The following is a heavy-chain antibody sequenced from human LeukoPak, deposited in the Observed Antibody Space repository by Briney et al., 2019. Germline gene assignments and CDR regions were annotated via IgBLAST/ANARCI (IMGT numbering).Heavy chain of an antibody. V-gene: IGHV3-30*02. CDR2: IRYDGSNK. D-gene: IGHD3-22*01. J-gene: IGHJ4*02. CDR3: ARDIYYDSSGYYGSVY. Sequence: GGSLRLSCAASGFTFSSYGMHWVRQAPGKGLEWVAFIRYDGSNKYYADSVKGRFTISRDNSKNTLYLQMNSLRAEDTAVYYCARDIYYDSSGYYGSVYWGQGTLVTVSS. CDR1: GFTFSSYG.